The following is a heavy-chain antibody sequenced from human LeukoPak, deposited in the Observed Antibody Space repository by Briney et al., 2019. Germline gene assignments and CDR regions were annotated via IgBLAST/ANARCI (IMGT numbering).Heavy chain of an antibody. V-gene: IGHV3-7*03. CDR2: IKQDGSEK. J-gene: IGHJ4*02. Sequence: GGSLRLSCAASGFTFSSYWMSWVRQAPGKGLEWVANIKQDGSEKYYVDSVKGRFTISRDNAKNSLYLQMNSLRAEDTAVYYCARWIRDSGYDRVFDYWGQGTLVTVSS. CDR3: ARWIRDSGYDRVFDY. CDR1: GFTFSSYW. D-gene: IGHD5-12*01.